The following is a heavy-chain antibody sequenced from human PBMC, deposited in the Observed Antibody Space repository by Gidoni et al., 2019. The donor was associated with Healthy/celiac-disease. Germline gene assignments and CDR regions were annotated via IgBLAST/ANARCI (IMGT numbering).Heavy chain of an antibody. CDR2: IFSNDEK. J-gene: IGHJ6*02. CDR1: GFSLSNARMG. V-gene: IGHV2-26*01. Sequence: QVTLKESGPVLVKPTETLTLTCTVSGFSLSNARMGVSWIRQPPGKALEWLAHIFSNDEKSYSTSLKSRLTISKDTSKSQVVLTMTNMDPVDTATYYCARICVAVAGTPVDYYYYGMDVWGQGTTVTVSS. D-gene: IGHD6-19*01. CDR3: ARICVAVAGTPVDYYYYGMDV.